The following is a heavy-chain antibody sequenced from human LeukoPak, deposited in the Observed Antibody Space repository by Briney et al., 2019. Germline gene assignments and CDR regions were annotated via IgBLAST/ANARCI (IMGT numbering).Heavy chain of an antibody. Sequence: ASVKVSCKASGYTFTSYDINWVRQAPGQGLDWMGWMNHNRGNTGYAQKFQGRVTMTRNTSISTAYMEMSSLRSEDTAVYYCARGYSSGTFDYWGQGTLVTVSS. CDR3: ARGYSSGTFDY. J-gene: IGHJ4*02. CDR2: MNHNRGNT. V-gene: IGHV1-8*01. CDR1: GYTFTSYD. D-gene: IGHD6-19*01.